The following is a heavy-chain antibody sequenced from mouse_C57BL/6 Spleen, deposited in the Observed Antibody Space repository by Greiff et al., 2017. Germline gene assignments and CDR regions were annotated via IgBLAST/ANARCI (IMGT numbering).Heavy chain of an antibody. D-gene: IGHD2-3*01. V-gene: IGHV5-15*01. CDR2: ISNLAYSI. CDR3: ARRGYSQAMDY. J-gene: IGHJ4*01. Sequence: EVKLMESGGGLVQPGGSLKLSCAASGFTFSDYGMAWVRQAPRKGPEWVAFISNLAYSIYYADTVTGRFTISRENAKNTLYLEMSSLRSEDTAMYYCARRGYSQAMDYWGQGTSVTVSS. CDR1: GFTFSDYG.